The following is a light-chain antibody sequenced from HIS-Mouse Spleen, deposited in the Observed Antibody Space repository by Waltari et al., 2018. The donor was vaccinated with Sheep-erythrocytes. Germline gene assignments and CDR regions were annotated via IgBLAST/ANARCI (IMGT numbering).Light chain of an antibody. CDR2: DGS. Sequence: SYVLTQPPSVSVAPGTTARITCGGTNIGSTSVHGYQQKPGQAPVLVVYDGSDRPSGIPERFSGSNSGNTATLTISRVEAGDEADYYCQVWDSSSVVFGGGTKLTVL. V-gene: IGLV3-21*03. CDR1: NIGSTS. CDR3: QVWDSSSVV. J-gene: IGLJ2*01.